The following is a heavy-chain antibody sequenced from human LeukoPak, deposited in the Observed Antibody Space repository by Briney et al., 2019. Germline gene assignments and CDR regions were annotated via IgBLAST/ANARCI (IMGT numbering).Heavy chain of an antibody. Sequence: SETLSLSCTVSGGSLSNYYWSWIRLPPGKGLEWIGYIYYSGSTNYNPSLKSRVTISVDTSKNQFSLKLSSVTAADTAVYYCARSGTVGAMPVWGQGTLVTVSS. D-gene: IGHD1-26*01. J-gene: IGHJ4*02. CDR2: IYYSGST. CDR3: ARSGTVGAMPV. CDR1: GGSLSNYY. V-gene: IGHV4-59*08.